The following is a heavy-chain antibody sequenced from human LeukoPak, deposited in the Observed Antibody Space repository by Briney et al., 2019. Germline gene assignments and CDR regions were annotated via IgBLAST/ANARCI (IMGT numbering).Heavy chain of an antibody. Sequence: GGSLRLSCAASGFTFSSYSMNWVRQAPGKGLEWVSYIRSSSSTIYYADSVKGRFTISRDNAMNSLYLQMNSLRAEDTAVYYCARAKRNGFDIWGQGTMVAVSS. CDR3: ARAKRNGFDI. V-gene: IGHV3-48*01. CDR2: IRSSSSTI. CDR1: GFTFSSYS. J-gene: IGHJ3*02.